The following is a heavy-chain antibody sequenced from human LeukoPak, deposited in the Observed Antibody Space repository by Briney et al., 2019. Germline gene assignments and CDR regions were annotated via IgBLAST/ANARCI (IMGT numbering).Heavy chain of an antibody. CDR2: ISSSSLYI. Sequence: GESLRLSCATSGFTFSSYSMNWVRQAPGKALEWVSSISSSSLYIYYADSVRGRFTISRDNAKSSLYLQMNSLRAEDTAVYYCARRSGIAVAGAFDYWGQGTLVTVSS. J-gene: IGHJ4*02. CDR3: ARRSGIAVAGAFDY. CDR1: GFTFSSYS. V-gene: IGHV3-21*04. D-gene: IGHD6-19*01.